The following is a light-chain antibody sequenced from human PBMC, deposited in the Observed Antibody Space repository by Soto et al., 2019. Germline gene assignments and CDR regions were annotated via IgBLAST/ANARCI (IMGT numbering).Light chain of an antibody. V-gene: IGKV1-9*01. Sequence: DIQLTQSPSVLSASVGDTVTITCRASQALSNYLAWYQQKPGKAPDLLIYSASTLQSGVTLRFSGSGSETEFSLTIRALQPEDFATYYCQQLSRYPLTFGGGTK. CDR1: QALSNY. J-gene: IGKJ4*01. CDR2: SAS. CDR3: QQLSRYPLT.